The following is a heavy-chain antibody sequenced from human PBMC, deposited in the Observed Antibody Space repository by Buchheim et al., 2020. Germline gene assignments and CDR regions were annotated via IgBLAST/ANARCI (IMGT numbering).Heavy chain of an antibody. D-gene: IGHD4-23*01. J-gene: IGHJ4*02. CDR1: GFSVSDHY. CDR3: AREDFGGSFDY. V-gene: IGHV3-72*01. Sequence: EVQLVESGGGLVQPGGSLRLSCAASGFSVSDHYMDWVRQAPGKGVEWVGRSRNKANSFITHYAASVKGRFTISRDDSKKSVGLQMNSLKTEDTAVYFCAREDFGGSFDYWGQG. CDR2: SRNKANSFIT.